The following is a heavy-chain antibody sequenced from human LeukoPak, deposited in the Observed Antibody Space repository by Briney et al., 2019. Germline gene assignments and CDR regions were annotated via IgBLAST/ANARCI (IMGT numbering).Heavy chain of an antibody. J-gene: IGHJ4*02. Sequence: PGGSLRLSCAASGFTFSSYAMHWVRQAPGKGLEWVAVISYDGSNKYYADSVKGRFTISRDNSKNTLYLQMNSLRAEDTAVYYCARERLGFGELVFQSDYWGQGTLVTVSS. CDR3: ARERLGFGELVFQSDY. V-gene: IGHV3-30*04. CDR2: ISYDGSNK. D-gene: IGHD3-10*01. CDR1: GFTFSSYA.